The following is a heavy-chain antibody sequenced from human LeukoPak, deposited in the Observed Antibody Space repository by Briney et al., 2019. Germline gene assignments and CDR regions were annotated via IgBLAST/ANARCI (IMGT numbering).Heavy chain of an antibody. D-gene: IGHD2-2*01. CDR2: INHSGST. CDR1: GGSFSGYY. J-gene: IGHJ5*02. V-gene: IGHV4-34*01. CDR3: ARVGIVVVSAAIGNWFDP. Sequence: SETLSLTCAVYGGSFSGYYWSWIRQPPGKGLEWIGEINHSGSTNYNPSLKSRVTISVDTSKNQFSLKLSSVTAADTAVYYCARVGIVVVSAAIGNWFDPWGQGTLVTVSS.